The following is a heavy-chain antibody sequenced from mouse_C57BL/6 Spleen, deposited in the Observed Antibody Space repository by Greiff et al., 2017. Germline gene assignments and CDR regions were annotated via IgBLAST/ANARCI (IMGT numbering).Heavy chain of an antibody. J-gene: IGHJ2*01. Sequence: QVQLQQPGAELVKPGASVKLSCKASGYTFTSYWMQWVKQRPGQGLEWIGEIDPSDSYTNYNQKFKGKATLTVDTSSSTAYMQLSSLTSEDSAVYYCARWVTVGSYYFDYWGQGTTLTVSS. CDR3: ARWVTVGSYYFDY. D-gene: IGHD1-1*02. CDR2: IDPSDSYT. CDR1: GYTFTSYW. V-gene: IGHV1-50*01.